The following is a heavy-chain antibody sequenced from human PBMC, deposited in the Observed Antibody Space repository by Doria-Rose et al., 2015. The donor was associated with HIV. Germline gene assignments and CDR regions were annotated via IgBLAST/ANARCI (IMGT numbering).Heavy chain of an antibody. D-gene: IGHD6-13*01. CDR2: IFSDDER. CDR1: GVSLSSPGMG. CDR3: ARIKSSRWYHKYYFDF. J-gene: IGHJ4*02. V-gene: IGHV2-26*01. Sequence: QWGPVLVKPTETLTLTCTVSGVSLSSPGMGVSWIRQPPGKALEWLANIFSDDERSYKTSLKSRLTISRGTSKRQVVLTMTDMDPVDTATYHCARIKSSRWYHKYYFDFWGQGTLVIVSA.